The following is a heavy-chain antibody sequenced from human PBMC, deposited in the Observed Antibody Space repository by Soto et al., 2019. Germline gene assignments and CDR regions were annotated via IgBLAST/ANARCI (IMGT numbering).Heavy chain of an antibody. V-gene: IGHV4-61*01. D-gene: IGHD3-3*01. CDR2: VYYSGST. J-gene: IGHJ4*02. Sequence: ESLSLTCSVSGGSGSDKTYYWSWIRQPPGKRLEWIGYVYYSGSTYYNPSLKSRVTISVDTSKNQFSLKLSSVTAADTAVYYCARIPLDWLHHYFDYWGQGTLVTVYS. CDR3: ARIPLDWLHHYFDY. CDR1: GGSGSDKTYY.